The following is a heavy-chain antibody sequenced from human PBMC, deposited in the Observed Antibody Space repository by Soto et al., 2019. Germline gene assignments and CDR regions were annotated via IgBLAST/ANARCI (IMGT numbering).Heavy chain of an antibody. D-gene: IGHD5-12*01. CDR1: GGSFSGYY. CDR3: TTRYSGYDLDY. J-gene: IGHJ4*02. Sequence: SETLSLTCAVYGGSFSGYYWSWIRQPPGKGLEWIGEINHSGSTNYNPSLKSRVTISADTSKSQFSLKLSSVTAADTAVYYCTTRYSGYDLDYWGQGTLVT. CDR2: INHSGST. V-gene: IGHV4-34*01.